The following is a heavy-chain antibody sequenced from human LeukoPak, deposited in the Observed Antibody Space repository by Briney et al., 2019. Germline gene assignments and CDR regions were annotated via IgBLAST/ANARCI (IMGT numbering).Heavy chain of an antibody. CDR1: GFTFSSYA. CDR2: ISYDGSNK. D-gene: IGHD3-22*01. Sequence: PGGSLRLSCAASGFTFSSYAMHWVRQAPGKGLEWVAVISYDGSNKYYADSVKGRFTISRDNSKNTLYLQMNSLRAEDTAVYYCARASTYYYDSSGYLVYWGQGTLVTVSS. J-gene: IGHJ4*02. V-gene: IGHV3-30-3*01. CDR3: ARASTYYYDSSGYLVY.